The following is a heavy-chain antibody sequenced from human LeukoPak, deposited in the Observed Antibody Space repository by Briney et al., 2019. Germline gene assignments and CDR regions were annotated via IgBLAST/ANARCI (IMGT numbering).Heavy chain of an antibody. CDR3: ARVIHDFWSGYPFDY. CDR1: GFTFSSYA. V-gene: IGHV3-30*04. D-gene: IGHD3-3*01. J-gene: IGHJ4*02. Sequence: GGSLRLSCAASGFTFSSYAMHWVRQAPGKGLEWVAVISYDGSNKYYADSVKGRFTISRDNSKNTLYLQMNSLRAEDTAVYYCARVIHDFWSGYPFDYWGQGTLVTVSS. CDR2: ISYDGSNK.